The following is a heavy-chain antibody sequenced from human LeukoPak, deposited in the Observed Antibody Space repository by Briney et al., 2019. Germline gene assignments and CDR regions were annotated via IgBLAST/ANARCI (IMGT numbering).Heavy chain of an antibody. CDR2: INPNSGGT. J-gene: IGHJ5*02. CDR1: GYNFRGYY. D-gene: IGHD1-26*01. CDR3: ARDVGAPNWFDP. Sequence: GASVKVSCKASGYNFRGYYMHWVRQAPGQGLEWMGWINPNSGGTKYAQKFQGRVTMSRDTSISTVYMELSRLRYDDTAVYYCARDVGAPNWFDPWGQGTLVTVSS. V-gene: IGHV1-2*02.